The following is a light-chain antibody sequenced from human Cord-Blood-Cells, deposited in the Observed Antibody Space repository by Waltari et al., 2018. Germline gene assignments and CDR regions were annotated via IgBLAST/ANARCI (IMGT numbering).Light chain of an antibody. CDR1: SSDVGGDNY. CDR3: SSYTSSSTLV. CDR2: DVS. Sequence: QAAPTQPASVAGSPGRSITISCTETSSDVGGDNYVSWYQQHPGKATTLMIYDVSTRPSGVSNRFSGSKSGNTASLTISGLQAEDEADYYCSSYTSSSTLVFGGGTKLTVL. J-gene: IGLJ3*02. V-gene: IGLV2-14*03.